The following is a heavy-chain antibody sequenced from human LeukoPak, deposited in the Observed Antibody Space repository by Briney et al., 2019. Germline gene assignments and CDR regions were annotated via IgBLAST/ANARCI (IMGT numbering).Heavy chain of an antibody. CDR2: IYHSGST. V-gene: IGHV4-30-2*01. Sequence: SETLSLTCAVSGGSISSGHSSWNWFRQPPGKGLEWIGYIYHSGSTYYNPSLKSRVAISVDKSKNQFSLKLRSVTAADTALYYCARGGAAFDIWGQGTMVTVSS. CDR3: ARGGAAFDI. J-gene: IGHJ3*02. D-gene: IGHD1-26*01. CDR1: GGSISSGHSS.